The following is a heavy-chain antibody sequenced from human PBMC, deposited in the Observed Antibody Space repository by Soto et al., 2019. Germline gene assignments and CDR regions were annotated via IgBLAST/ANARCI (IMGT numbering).Heavy chain of an antibody. D-gene: IGHD2-2*01. CDR1: GFTFSSYG. CDR3: AKELVVPAAMSLNWFDP. V-gene: IGHV3-30*18. CDR2: ISYDGSNK. J-gene: IGHJ5*02. Sequence: GGSLRLSCAASGFTFSSYGMHWVRQAPGKGLEWVAVISYDGSNKYYADSVKGRFTISRDNSKNTLYLQMNSLRAEDTAVYYCAKELVVPAAMSLNWFDPWGQGTLVTVSS.